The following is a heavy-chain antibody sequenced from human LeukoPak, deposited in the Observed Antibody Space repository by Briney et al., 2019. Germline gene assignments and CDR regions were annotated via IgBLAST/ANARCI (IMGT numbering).Heavy chain of an antibody. CDR3: ANRLPRGLYDAFDV. CDR1: GFXFSSYA. Sequence: GGSLRLSCAASGFXFSSYAISWVRQAPGKGLEWVSTISGSGGSTYYVDSVKGRFTISRDNSKNTLSLQMNSLRAEDTAVYYCANRLPRGLYDAFDVWGQGTMVTVSS. J-gene: IGHJ3*01. V-gene: IGHV3-23*01. CDR2: ISGSGGST. D-gene: IGHD3-10*01.